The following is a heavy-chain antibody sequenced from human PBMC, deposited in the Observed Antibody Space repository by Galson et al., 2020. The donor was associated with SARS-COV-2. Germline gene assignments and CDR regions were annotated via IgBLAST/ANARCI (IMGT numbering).Heavy chain of an antibody. CDR3: ATWGVVVITYAFDI. CDR2: FDPQDGET. Sequence: ASVQVSCKLSGHTLTELSMHWVRQAPGKGLEWLGSFDPQDGETIYAQKFQGRVTMTEDTSTETAYLELSSLRSDDTAVYYCATWGVVVITYAFDIWGQGTMVTVSS. V-gene: IGHV1-24*01. J-gene: IGHJ3*02. D-gene: IGHD3-22*01. CDR1: GHTLTELS.